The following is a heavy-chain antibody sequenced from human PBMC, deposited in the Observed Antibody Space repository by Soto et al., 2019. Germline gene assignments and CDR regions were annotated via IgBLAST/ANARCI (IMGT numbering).Heavy chain of an antibody. D-gene: IGHD2-2*01. J-gene: IGHJ4*02. CDR3: ARQYCSSTSCPPDY. Sequence: QVQLAQSGAEVKKPGSSVKVSCKASGGTISSYTISWVRQAPGQGLEWMGRIIPILGIANYAQKFQGRVTITADKSTSTAYMELSSLRSEDTAVYYCARQYCSSTSCPPDYWGQGTLVTVS. CDR1: GGTISSYT. CDR2: IIPILGIA. V-gene: IGHV1-69*02.